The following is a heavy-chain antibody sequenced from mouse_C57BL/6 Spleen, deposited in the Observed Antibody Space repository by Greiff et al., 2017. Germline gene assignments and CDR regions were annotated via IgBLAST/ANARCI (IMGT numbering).Heavy chain of an antibody. CDR1: GFTFSDYG. CDR3: ARCPQFAY. CDR2: ISSGDSTI. Sequence: EVKLMESGGGLVKPGGSLKLSCAASGFTFSDYGMHWVRQAPGKGLEWVAYISSGDSTIYYEDTVKGRSTISADNAKNTLFLQLTSLRSEDTAMYCCARCPQFAYWGQGTLVTVSA. J-gene: IGHJ3*01. V-gene: IGHV5-17*01.